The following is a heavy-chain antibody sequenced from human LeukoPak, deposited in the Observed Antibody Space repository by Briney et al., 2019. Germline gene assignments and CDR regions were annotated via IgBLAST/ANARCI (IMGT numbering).Heavy chain of an antibody. CDR1: GGSISSGSYY. Sequence: SQTLSLTCTVSGGSISSGSYYWSWIRQPAGKGLEWIGRIYTSGSTNYNPSLKSRVTISVDTSKNQFSLKLSSVTAADTAVYYCARAKGPSCSSTSCYVAAMVTSDIWGQGTMVTVSS. V-gene: IGHV4-61*02. CDR3: ARAKGPSCSSTSCYVAAMVTSDI. D-gene: IGHD2-2*01. CDR2: IYTSGST. J-gene: IGHJ3*02.